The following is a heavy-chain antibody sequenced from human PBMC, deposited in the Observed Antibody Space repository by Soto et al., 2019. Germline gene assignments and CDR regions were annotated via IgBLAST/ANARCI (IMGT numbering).Heavy chain of an antibody. CDR2: TRNKANNYIT. D-gene: IGHD1-26*01. CDR3: GRWTSGSPDC. J-gene: IGHJ4*02. CDR1: GFTLSDHY. Sequence: EVQLVESGGGLVQPGGSLRLSCAASGFTLSDHYMDWVRQAPGKGLEWLGRTRNKANNYITDYATSVKGRFTISRDDSKISVYLQLNSLKSEDTAVYYCGRWTSGSPDCWGQGTLVTVSS. V-gene: IGHV3-72*01.